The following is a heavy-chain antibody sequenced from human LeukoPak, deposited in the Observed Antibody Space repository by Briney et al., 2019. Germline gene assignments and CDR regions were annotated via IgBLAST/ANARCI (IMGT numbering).Heavy chain of an antibody. CDR2: ISGDGVNT. J-gene: IGHJ4*02. CDR3: AKGGQWLIQN. CDR1: GLTFDGYA. V-gene: IGHV3-43*02. D-gene: IGHD6-19*01. Sequence: QSGGSLRLSCAASGLTFDGYAMHLVREAPGKGLEWVSLISGDGVNTFYGDSVKGRFTISRDNSKNSLFLQMNSLRTEDTAFYYCAKGGQWLIQNWGQGTLVTVSS.